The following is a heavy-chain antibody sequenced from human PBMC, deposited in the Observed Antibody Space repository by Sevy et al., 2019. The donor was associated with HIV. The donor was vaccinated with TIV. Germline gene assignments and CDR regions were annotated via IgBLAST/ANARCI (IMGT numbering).Heavy chain of an antibody. D-gene: IGHD3-16*01. J-gene: IGHJ3*02. CDR1: GFTFSSYW. CDR3: ASRVMGYAFDI. V-gene: IGHV3-7*01. Sequence: GGSLRLSCAASGFTFSSYWMSWVRQAPGKGLEWVANIKQDGSEKYYVDPVKGRFTISRDNAKNSLYLQMNSLRAEDTAVYYCASRVMGYAFDIWGQGTMVTVSS. CDR2: IKQDGSEK.